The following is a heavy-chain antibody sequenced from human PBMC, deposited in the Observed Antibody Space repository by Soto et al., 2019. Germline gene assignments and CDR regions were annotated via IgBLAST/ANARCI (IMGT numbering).Heavy chain of an antibody. CDR1: GFDFSNSG. J-gene: IGHJ4*02. Sequence: SCTASGFDFSNSGVQWVRQTPGKGLEWVALISFDGDKYYVDSVKGRFTISRDNPTNTVYLQMDRLRPEDTGVYYCARDYARGWCQFWGQGTLVTVSS. V-gene: IGHV3-30*03. CDR2: ISFDGDK. CDR3: ARDYARGWCQF. D-gene: IGHD2-8*02.